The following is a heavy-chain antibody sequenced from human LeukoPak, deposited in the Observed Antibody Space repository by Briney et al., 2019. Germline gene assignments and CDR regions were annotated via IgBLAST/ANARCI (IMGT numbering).Heavy chain of an antibody. J-gene: IGHJ4*02. Sequence: SETLSLTCTVSGGSISAHFWSWIRQPPGMGLEWVGYISFSGSTNYNPSLKSRVTMSVDTSKNQFSLKLSSVTAADTAVYFCARSYGSGSYFDYWGQGNLVTVSS. CDR2: ISFSGST. D-gene: IGHD3-10*01. V-gene: IGHV4-59*11. CDR1: GGSISAHF. CDR3: ARSYGSGSYFDY.